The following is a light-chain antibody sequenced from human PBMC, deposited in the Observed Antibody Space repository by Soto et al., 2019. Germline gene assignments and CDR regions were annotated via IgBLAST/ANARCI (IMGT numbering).Light chain of an antibody. CDR1: QSLAYSF. Sequence: EIVLMQFPGTSFLSPGERATLSCRASQSLAYSFLAWYQQKPGQTPRLLIYGASTRATGIPNRFSGSGSGTDFTLTISRLEPEDFAVYDCQQYGTSPLTFGGGTKVDTK. CDR3: QQYGTSPLT. CDR2: GAS. J-gene: IGKJ4*01. V-gene: IGKV3-20*01.